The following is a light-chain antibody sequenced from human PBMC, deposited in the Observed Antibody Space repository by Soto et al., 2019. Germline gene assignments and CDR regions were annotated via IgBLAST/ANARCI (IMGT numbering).Light chain of an antibody. CDR3: QSYDSSLSRRWV. J-gene: IGLJ3*02. V-gene: IGLV1-40*01. Sequence: QSVLTQPPSVSGAPGQRVTISCTGSSSNIGACYPVHWYQQLLGTAPKLLVAGNRPSGVPDRVSVSKSGASASLAITGLQAEDEADYYCQSYDSSLSRRWVFGGGTKLTVL. CDR2: G. CDR1: SSNIGACYP.